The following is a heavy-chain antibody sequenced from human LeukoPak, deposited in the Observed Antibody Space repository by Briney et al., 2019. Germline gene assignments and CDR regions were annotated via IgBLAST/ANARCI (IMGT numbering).Heavy chain of an antibody. D-gene: IGHD4-11*01. CDR3: ARLTVSYFFDY. J-gene: IGHJ4*02. V-gene: IGHV4-31*03. CDR2: IFNSGST. CDR1: GGSISRGGYY. Sequence: QVQLQESGPGLVKPSQTLSLTCTVSGGSISRGGYYWSWVRQHPGKGLEWIGNIFNSGSTYYKPSLKSRVTMSVDTSKNQFSLKLSSVTAADTAVYYCARLTVSYFFDYWGQGTLVTVPS.